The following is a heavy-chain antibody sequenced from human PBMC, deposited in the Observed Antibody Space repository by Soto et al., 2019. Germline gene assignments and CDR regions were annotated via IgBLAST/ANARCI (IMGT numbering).Heavy chain of an antibody. CDR1: GGSISSGGYY. CDR3: SRLDSSGYYDGYYFDY. CDR2: IYYCGST. V-gene: IGHV4-31*03. J-gene: IGHJ4*02. D-gene: IGHD3-22*01. Sequence: SETLSLTCPVSGGSISSGGYYWSWIRQHPGKGLEWIGYIYYCGSTYYNPSLKSRVTISVDTSKNQFSLKLSSVTAADTAVYYCSRLDSSGYYDGYYFDYWGQGTLVTVSS.